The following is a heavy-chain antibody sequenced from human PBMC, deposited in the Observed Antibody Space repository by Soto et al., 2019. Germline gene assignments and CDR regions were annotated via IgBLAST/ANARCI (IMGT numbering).Heavy chain of an antibody. D-gene: IGHD2-15*01. CDR2: ISGKNGNT. J-gene: IGHJ6*02. Sequence: QVQLVQSGVEVKKPGASVKVSCKASGYTFISHGISWVQQAPGQGLEWMGWISGKNGNTNYAQKLPGRVTLTTDTSTSTAYMELRSLRSDDTAVYYCARVSSSIVVVPDYGMDVWGQGTTVTVSS. CDR1: GYTFISHG. CDR3: ARVSSSIVVVPDYGMDV. V-gene: IGHV1-18*04.